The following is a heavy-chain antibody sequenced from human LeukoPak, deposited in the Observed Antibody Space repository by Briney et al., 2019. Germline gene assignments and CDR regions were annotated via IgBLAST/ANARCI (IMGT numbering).Heavy chain of an antibody. V-gene: IGHV4-4*07. D-gene: IGHD5-18*01. CDR1: GGAISSYY. J-gene: IGHJ4*02. CDR2: IYTSGST. CDR3: AREYSYGLLFAYYFDY. Sequence: SETLSLTCTVSGGAISSYYWSWIRQPAGKGLEWIGGIYTSGSTNYNPSLKSRVTMSVDTSKNQFALKLSSVTAADTAVYYCAREYSYGLLFAYYFDYWGQGTLVTVSS.